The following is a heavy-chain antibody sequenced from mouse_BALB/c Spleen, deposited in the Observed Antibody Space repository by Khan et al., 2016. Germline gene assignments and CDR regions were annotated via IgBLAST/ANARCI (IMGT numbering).Heavy chain of an antibody. CDR3: VSGGDGHYRDFDV. V-gene: IGHV1-9*01. J-gene: IGHJ1*01. D-gene: IGHD2-3*01. Sequence: QVQLQQSGAELMKPGAAVKMSCKASGYTFIDYWIEWIKQRPGHGLEWIGEILPGSDSTKYSEKFKGKATFTADTSSNTVYMQFSSLTSEDSAVYYCVSGGDGHYRDFDVWGAGTTVTVSS. CDR1: GYTFIDYW. CDR2: ILPGSDST.